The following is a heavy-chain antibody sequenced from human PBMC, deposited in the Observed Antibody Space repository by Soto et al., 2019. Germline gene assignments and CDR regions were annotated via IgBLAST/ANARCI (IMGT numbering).Heavy chain of an antibody. CDR2: ISYDGSNQ. Sequence: SGGSLRLSCVASRFNFNIYAMHWVRQAPGKGLEWVAVISYDGSNQYSADSMKGRFTISRDNSKNMVYLHMASLRTEDTAVYYCARDLFPSRDIVVVPRFDPWGQGTLVTVSS. V-gene: IGHV3-30-3*01. CDR1: RFNFNIYA. J-gene: IGHJ5*02. CDR3: ARDLFPSRDIVVVPRFDP. D-gene: IGHD2-2*01.